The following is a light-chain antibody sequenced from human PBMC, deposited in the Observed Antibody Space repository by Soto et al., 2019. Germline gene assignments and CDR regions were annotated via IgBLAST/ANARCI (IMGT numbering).Light chain of an antibody. CDR2: AAS. CDR3: QQSYSTPRT. Sequence: DIQLTQSPASLSASLGDRITITCRASQSISHYLNWYQQKPGKAPNLLVYAASSLQSVVPSRFSGSGSGTDFSLTISSLQPEDFATYFCQQSYSTPRTFGQGTKVDIK. V-gene: IGKV1-39*01. CDR1: QSISHY. J-gene: IGKJ1*01.